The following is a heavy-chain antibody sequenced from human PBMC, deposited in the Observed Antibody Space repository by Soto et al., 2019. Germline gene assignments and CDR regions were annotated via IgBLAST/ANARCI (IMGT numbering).Heavy chain of an antibody. CDR3: ARVDSGYDGFDY. CDR1: GYTFTSYG. D-gene: IGHD5-12*01. V-gene: IGHV1-18*01. Sequence: ASVKVSCKASGYTFTSYGISWVRQAPGQGLEWMGWISAYNGNTNYAQKLQGRVTMTTDTSTSTVYMELRSLRSEDTAVYYCARVDSGYDGFDYWGQGTLVTVSS. CDR2: ISAYNGNT. J-gene: IGHJ4*02.